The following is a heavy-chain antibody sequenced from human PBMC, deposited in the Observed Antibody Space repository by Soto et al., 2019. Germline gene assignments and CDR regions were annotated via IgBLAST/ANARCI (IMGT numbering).Heavy chain of an antibody. Sequence: SETLSLTCAVYGGSFSGYYWSWIRQPPGKGLEWIGEINHSGSTNYNPSLKSRVTISVETSKNQFSLKLSSVTAADTAVYYCARGRGYSYGYVIRPVDYWGQGTLVTVSS. J-gene: IGHJ4*02. D-gene: IGHD5-18*01. V-gene: IGHV4-34*01. CDR3: ARGRGYSYGYVIRPVDY. CDR2: INHSGST. CDR1: GGSFSGYY.